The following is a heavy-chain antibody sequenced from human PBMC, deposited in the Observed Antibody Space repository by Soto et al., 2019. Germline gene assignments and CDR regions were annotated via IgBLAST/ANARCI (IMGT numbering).Heavy chain of an antibody. CDR2: INHSGST. CDR1: GGSFNGYY. CDR3: ARRRGFWSGYQFYGMDV. V-gene: IGHV4-34*01. Sequence: SETLSLTCAVYGGSFNGYYWSWIRQPPGKGLEWIGEINHSGSTSYNPSLKSRVTISVDTSKNQFSLKLSSVTAADTAVYYCARRRGFWSGYQFYGMDVWGQGTTVTVSS. J-gene: IGHJ6*02. D-gene: IGHD3-3*01.